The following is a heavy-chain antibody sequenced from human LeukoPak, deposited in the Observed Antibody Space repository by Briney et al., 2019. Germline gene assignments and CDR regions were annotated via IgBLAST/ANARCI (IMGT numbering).Heavy chain of an antibody. Sequence: GASVKVSCKVSGYTLTELSLHWVRPAPGKGREWMGGFDPEDGETIYAQKFQGRVTMTEDTSTDTAYMELRSLRSEDTAVYYCTTWGGIYSGYDYIYWGQGTLVTVSS. J-gene: IGHJ4*02. CDR3: TTWGGIYSGYDYIY. CDR2: FDPEDGET. CDR1: GYTLTELS. D-gene: IGHD5-12*01. V-gene: IGHV1-24*01.